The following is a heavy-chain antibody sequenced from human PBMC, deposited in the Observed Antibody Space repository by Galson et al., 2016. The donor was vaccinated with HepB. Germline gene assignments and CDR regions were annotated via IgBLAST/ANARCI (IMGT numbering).Heavy chain of an antibody. J-gene: IGHJ4*02. CDR1: GYSFTDYW. Sequence: QSGAEVKKPGESLRISCKGSGYSFTDYWIGWVHQMPGKGLEWMGIIYPGDSHTRYSPSFQGQVTISADKSISTAYPQWSSLKASDTAIYYCARRLTHDSKMWDVDYWGQGTLVTVSS. D-gene: IGHD1-26*01. CDR3: ARRLTHDSKMWDVDY. CDR2: IYPGDSHT. V-gene: IGHV5-51*07.